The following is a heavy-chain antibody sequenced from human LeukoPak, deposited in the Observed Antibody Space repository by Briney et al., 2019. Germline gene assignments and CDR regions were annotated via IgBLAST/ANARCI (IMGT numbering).Heavy chain of an antibody. D-gene: IGHD1-26*01. CDR2: IYHSGST. CDR1: GGSFSGYY. Sequence: SETLSLTCAVYGGSFSGYYWSWIRQPPGKGLEWIGEIYHSGSTNYNPSLKSRVTISVDKSKNQFSLKLSSVTAADTAVYYCARAGEWFDPWGQGTLVTVSS. J-gene: IGHJ5*02. CDR3: ARAGEWFDP. V-gene: IGHV4-34*01.